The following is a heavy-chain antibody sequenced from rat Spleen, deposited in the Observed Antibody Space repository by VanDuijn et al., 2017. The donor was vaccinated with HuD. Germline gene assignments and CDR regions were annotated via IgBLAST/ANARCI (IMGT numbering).Heavy chain of an antibody. J-gene: IGHJ2*01. CDR2: ITYSGNT. V-gene: IGHV3-1*01. CDR3: TRGPTRFDY. Sequence: EVQLQESGPGLVKPSQSLSLTCSVTGSSITSHYWGWIRKFPENKMEWVGYITYSGNTHFNPSLKSRISITRDTSKNQFFLQLNSVTTEDTATYYCTRGPTRFDYWGQGVMVTVSS. D-gene: IGHD1-10*01. CDR1: GSSITSHY.